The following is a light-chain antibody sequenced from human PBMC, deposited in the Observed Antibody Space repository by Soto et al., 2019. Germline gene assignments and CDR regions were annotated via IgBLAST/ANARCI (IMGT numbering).Light chain of an antibody. Sequence: EIVLTQSPATLSLSPGERATLSCRASQSVSTYLAWYHQKPGQAPRLLIYGAAIRATGVPANFSGSGSGTEFTLTISSLQSEDSAVYYCQHYNSWPLTFGQGTKVQIK. CDR3: QHYNSWPLT. V-gene: IGKV3-15*01. CDR1: QSVSTY. CDR2: GAA. J-gene: IGKJ1*01.